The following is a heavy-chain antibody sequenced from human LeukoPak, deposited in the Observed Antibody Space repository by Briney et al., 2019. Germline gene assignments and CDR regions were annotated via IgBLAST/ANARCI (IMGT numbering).Heavy chain of an antibody. D-gene: IGHD5-18*01. Sequence: GGSLRLSCAASGFTVSSDYMSWVRQAPGKGLEWVSVIYSGGSTYYADSVKGRFTISRDNSKNTLYLQMNSLRAEDTAVYYCARDTPPASGYSYGPHYYGMDVWGQGTTVTVSS. J-gene: IGHJ6*02. CDR3: ARDTPPASGYSYGPHYYGMDV. CDR2: IYSGGST. V-gene: IGHV3-53*01. CDR1: GFTVSSDY.